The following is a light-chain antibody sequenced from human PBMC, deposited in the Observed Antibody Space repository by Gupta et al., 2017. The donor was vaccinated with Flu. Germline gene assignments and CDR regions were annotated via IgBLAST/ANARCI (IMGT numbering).Light chain of an antibody. CDR3: YSYGGTYWV. J-gene: IGLJ3*02. CDR1: SSDVGGYND. V-gene: IGLV2-11*03. Sequence: GTSSDVGGYNDVAWYQQHPGKAPKLMIYDVSKRPSGVPGRFSGSKSGNTASLTISGLQADDEADYYCYSYGGTYWVFGGGTKLTVL. CDR2: DVS.